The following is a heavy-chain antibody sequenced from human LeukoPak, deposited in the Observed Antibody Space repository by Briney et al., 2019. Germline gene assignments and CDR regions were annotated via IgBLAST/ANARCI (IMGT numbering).Heavy chain of an antibody. Sequence: GGSLRLSCTVSGFIFSSYGMHWVRQAPGKGLEWVAFIRYDGRNKYYADSVKGRFTISRDNSKNTLHLEVISLTAEDTAVYYCAEDDAWIRFGEWSQGTLVTVSS. J-gene: IGHJ4*02. V-gene: IGHV3-30*02. CDR1: GFIFSSYG. CDR2: IRYDGRNK. D-gene: IGHD3-10*01. CDR3: AEDDAWIRFGE.